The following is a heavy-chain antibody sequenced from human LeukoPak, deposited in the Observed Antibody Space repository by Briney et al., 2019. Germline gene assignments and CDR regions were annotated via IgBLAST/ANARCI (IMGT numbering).Heavy chain of an antibody. CDR1: GYTVTWYY. CDR3: ARYLRGRGIAGTPDAFDI. D-gene: IGHD6-13*01. V-gene: IGHV1-2*04. CDR2: INPNSGGT. J-gene: IGHJ3*02. Sequence: ASVKVSCKASGYTVTWYYMHWVRQAPGQGLEWMGWINPNSGGTNYAQKFQGWVTITRDTSISTAYMELSRLRSDDTAVYYCARYLRGRGIAGTPDAFDIWGQGTMVTVSS.